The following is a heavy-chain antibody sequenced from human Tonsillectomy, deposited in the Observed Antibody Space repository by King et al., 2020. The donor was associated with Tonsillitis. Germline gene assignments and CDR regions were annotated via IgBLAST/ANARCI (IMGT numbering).Heavy chain of an antibody. CDR1: GFTFSSYG. CDR2: ISYDGSNK. CDR3: AKSGIQSSDY. J-gene: IGHJ4*02. D-gene: IGHD5-18*01. V-gene: IGHV3-30*18. Sequence: QVQLVESGGGVVQPGRSLRLSCAASGFTFSSYGMHWVRQAPGKGLEWVAVISYDGSNKYYADSVKGRLTISRDNSKNTLYLQMNSLRAEDTAVYYCAKSGIQSSDYWGQGTLVTVSS.